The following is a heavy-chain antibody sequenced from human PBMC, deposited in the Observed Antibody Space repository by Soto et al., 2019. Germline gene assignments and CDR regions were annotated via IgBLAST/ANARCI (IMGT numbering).Heavy chain of an antibody. CDR3: ARDGPNGSGGSCYSDDAFDI. CDR1: GYTFTSYG. J-gene: IGHJ3*02. D-gene: IGHD2-15*01. Sequence: ASVKVSCKASGYTFTSYGISWVRQAPGQGLEWMGWISAYNGNTNYAQKLQGRVTMTTDTSTSTAYMELRSLRSDDTAVYYCARDGPNGSGGSCYSDDAFDIWGQGTMVTVSS. V-gene: IGHV1-18*04. CDR2: ISAYNGNT.